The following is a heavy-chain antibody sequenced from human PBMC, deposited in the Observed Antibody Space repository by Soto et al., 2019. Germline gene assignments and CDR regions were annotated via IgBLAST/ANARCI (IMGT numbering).Heavy chain of an antibody. J-gene: IGHJ4*02. V-gene: IGHV3-7*01. Sequence: EVQLVESGGGLVQPGGSLRLSCAASGFTFSSYWMSWVRQAPGKGLEWVANIKQDGSEKYYVDSVKGPFTISRDNAKNSLYLQMNSLRAEDTAVYYCARAITMVRGVITLNYYFDYWGQGTLVTVSS. D-gene: IGHD3-10*01. CDR1: GFTFSSYW. CDR3: ARAITMVRGVITLNYYFDY. CDR2: IKQDGSEK.